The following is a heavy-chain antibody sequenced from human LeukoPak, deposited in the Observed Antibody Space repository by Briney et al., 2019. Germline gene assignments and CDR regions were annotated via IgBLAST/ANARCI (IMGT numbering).Heavy chain of an antibody. CDR2: ISSSSSYI. J-gene: IGHJ6*02. CDR3: ARHPYIAVAGTYYYYGMDV. V-gene: IGHV3-21*01. CDR1: GLTFSSYS. Sequence: GGSLRLSCAASGLTFSSYSMNWVRQAPGKGLEWVSSISSSSSYIYYADSVKGRFTISRDNAKNSLYLQMNSLRAEDTAVYYCARHPYIAVAGTYYYYGMDVWGQGTTVTVSS. D-gene: IGHD6-19*01.